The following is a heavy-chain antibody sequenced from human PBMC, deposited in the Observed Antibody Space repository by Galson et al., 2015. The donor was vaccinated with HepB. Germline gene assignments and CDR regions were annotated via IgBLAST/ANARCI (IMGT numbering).Heavy chain of an antibody. J-gene: IGHJ6*02. CDR1: GFTFSSYS. V-gene: IGHV3-48*04. Sequence: SLRLSCAASGFTFSSYSMHWVRQAPGKGLEWVSYISSNSSTIYYADSVKGRFTISRDNAKNSLYLQMNSLRAEDTAVYYCARRPRWELTYYYYYGMDVWGQGTTVTVSS. CDR3: ARRPRWELTYYYYYGMDV. CDR2: ISSNSSTI. D-gene: IGHD1-26*01.